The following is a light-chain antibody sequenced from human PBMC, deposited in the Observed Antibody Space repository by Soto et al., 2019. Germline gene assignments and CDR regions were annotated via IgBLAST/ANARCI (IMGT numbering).Light chain of an antibody. J-gene: IGKJ2*01. CDR1: QTVDSTY. Sequence: EVVLTQSPGTLSLSPGERATLSCRASQTVDSTYLAWYQQKPGQAPGLLIYRASSRAAGVPDRFSGSGSGTDCTLTISKLDPEDFAVYYCQQYDTSPPLHTFGQGTKLEIK. CDR2: RAS. V-gene: IGKV3-20*01. CDR3: QQYDTSPPLHT.